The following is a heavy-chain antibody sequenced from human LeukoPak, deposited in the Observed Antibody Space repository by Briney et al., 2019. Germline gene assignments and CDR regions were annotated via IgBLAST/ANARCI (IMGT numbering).Heavy chain of an antibody. Sequence: PSETLSLTCTVSGGSISSGSYYWSWIRQPAGKGLEWIGRIYTSGSTNYNPSLKSRVTISVDTSKNQFSLKLSSVTAADTAVYYCARCSGSYYWFDPWGQGTLVTVSS. CDR1: GGSISSGSYY. D-gene: IGHD1-26*01. V-gene: IGHV4-61*02. CDR3: ARCSGSYYWFDP. J-gene: IGHJ5*02. CDR2: IYTSGST.